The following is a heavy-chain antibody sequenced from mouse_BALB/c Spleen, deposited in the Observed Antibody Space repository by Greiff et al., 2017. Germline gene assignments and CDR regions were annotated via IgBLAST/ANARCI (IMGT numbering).Heavy chain of an antibody. Sequence: EVQLQQSGAELVRPGALVKLSCKASGFNIKDYYMHWVKQRPEQGLEWIGWIDPENGNTIYDPKFQGKASITADTSSNTAYLQLSSLTSEDTAVYYCAREYGNYGGMDYWGQGTSVTVSS. CDR1: GFNIKDYY. V-gene: IGHV14-1*02. J-gene: IGHJ4*01. CDR3: AREYGNYGGMDY. CDR2: IDPENGNT. D-gene: IGHD2-10*02.